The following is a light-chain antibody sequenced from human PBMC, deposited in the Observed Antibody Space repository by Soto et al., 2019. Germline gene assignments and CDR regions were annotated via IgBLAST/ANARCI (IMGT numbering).Light chain of an antibody. Sequence: QSVPTQPASVSASPGQSITISCSGSSSDVGGYDYVSWYQQHPGKAPKLMIYEVSNRPSGVSDRFSGSKSGNTASLTISGLQADDEADYYCSSYRDTSKLVFGPGTKLTVL. CDR2: EVS. J-gene: IGLJ1*01. CDR3: SSYRDTSKLV. CDR1: SSDVGGYDY. V-gene: IGLV2-14*01.